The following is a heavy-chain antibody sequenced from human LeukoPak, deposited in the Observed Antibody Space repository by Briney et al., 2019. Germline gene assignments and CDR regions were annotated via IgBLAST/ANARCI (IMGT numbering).Heavy chain of an antibody. V-gene: IGHV3-15*01. J-gene: IGHJ4*02. CDR1: GLTFFNIC. CDR3: SIRRRNVLGRLSPLAH. Sequence: GGSLRLSCAAAGLTFFNICMSWVRQVPGKGLEWVARIKSKYDGGATDYVASVKGRFTLSRDDSRSSFFLQMQNLEIEDTAVYYCSIRRRNVLGRLSPLAHWGQGTVVAVSA. CDR2: IKSKYDGGAT. D-gene: IGHD3-10*02.